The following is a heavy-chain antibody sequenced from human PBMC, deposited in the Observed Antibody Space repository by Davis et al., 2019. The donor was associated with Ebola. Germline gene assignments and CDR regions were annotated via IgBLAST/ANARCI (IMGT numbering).Heavy chain of an antibody. D-gene: IGHD2-21*01. CDR1: GGPISSGDYY. CDR3: ARGVSIGPDY. V-gene: IGHV4-30-2*01. Sequence: MPSETLSLTCTVSGGPISSGDYYWSWIRQPPGKGLEWIGYIYHSGSTYYNPSLKSRVTISVDRSKNQFSLKLSSVTAADTAVYYCARGVSIGPDYWGQGTLVTVSS. J-gene: IGHJ4*02. CDR2: IYHSGST.